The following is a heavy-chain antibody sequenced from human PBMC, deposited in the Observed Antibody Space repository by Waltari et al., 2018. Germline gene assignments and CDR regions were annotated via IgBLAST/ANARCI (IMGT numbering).Heavy chain of an antibody. D-gene: IGHD4-17*01. CDR1: GGTFNSYT. CDR2: ITPILGTS. V-gene: IGHV1-69*12. CDR3: ARASLGDYRYDL. Sequence: VHGVRSGAEAKKPGSSVKVSCKESGGTFNSYTFSWVRQAPGQGLEWMGGITPILGTSNFGQTFQERVTITADESTRTVYMELRGLRSEDTAVYYCARASLGDYRYDLWGQGTPVTVSS. J-gene: IGHJ5*02.